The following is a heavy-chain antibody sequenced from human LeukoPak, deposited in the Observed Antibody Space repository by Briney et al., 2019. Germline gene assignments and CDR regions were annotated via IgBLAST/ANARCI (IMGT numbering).Heavy chain of an antibody. D-gene: IGHD6-13*01. CDR2: INHSGST. J-gene: IGHJ5*02. CDR3: ARVITAAGQLLWFDP. CDR1: GLTFSTYS. V-gene: IGHV4-34*01. Sequence: GSLRLSCAASGLTFSTYSMNWVRQAPGKGLEWIGEINHSGSTNYNPSLKSRVTISVDTSKNQFSLKLSSVTAADTAVYYCARVITAAGQLLWFDPWGLGTLVTVSS.